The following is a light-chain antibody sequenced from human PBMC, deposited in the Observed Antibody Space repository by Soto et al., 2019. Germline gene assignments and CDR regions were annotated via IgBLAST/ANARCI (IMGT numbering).Light chain of an antibody. CDR2: DVT. J-gene: IGLJ2*01. Sequence: QSVLTQPRSVSGSPGQSVTISCTGTSSDVGGYDYVSWDQQHPGKPPKLIIYDVTKRPSGVPYRFSGSKSGNTASLNISGLQAEDAADYYCCSYAGTYKFVVFGGGTKVTFL. V-gene: IGLV2-11*01. CDR3: CSYAGTYKFVV. CDR1: SSDVGGYDY.